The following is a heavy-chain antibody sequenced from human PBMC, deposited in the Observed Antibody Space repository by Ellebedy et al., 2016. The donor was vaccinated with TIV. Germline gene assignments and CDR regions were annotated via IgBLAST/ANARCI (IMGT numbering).Heavy chain of an antibody. CDR2: ISYDGSNK. V-gene: IGHV3-30*18. Sequence: GESLKISCAASGFTFSSYGMHWVRQAPGKGLEWVAVISYDGSNKYYADSVKGRFTISRDNSKNTLYLQMSSLRAEDTAVYYCVKSPPWELLNYFDYWGQGTLVTVSS. CDR3: VKSPPWELLNYFDY. J-gene: IGHJ4*02. D-gene: IGHD1-26*01. CDR1: GFTFSSYG.